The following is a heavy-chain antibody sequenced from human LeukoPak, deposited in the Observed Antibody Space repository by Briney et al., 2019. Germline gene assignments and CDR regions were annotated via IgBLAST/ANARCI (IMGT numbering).Heavy chain of an antibody. CDR1: GGTFSSYA. V-gene: IGHV1-69*06. CDR3: AKSERGLRGYYGMDV. Sequence: SVKVSCKASGGTFSSYAISWVRQAPGQGLEWMGGIIPIFGTANYAQKFQGRVTITADKSTSTAYMELSSLRSEDTAVYYCAKSERGLRGYYGMDVWGQGTTVTVSS. D-gene: IGHD4-17*01. J-gene: IGHJ6*02. CDR2: IIPIFGTA.